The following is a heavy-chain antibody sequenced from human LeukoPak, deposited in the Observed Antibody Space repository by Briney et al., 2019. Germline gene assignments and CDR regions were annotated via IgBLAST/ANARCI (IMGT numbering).Heavy chain of an antibody. CDR1: GRSLSSFY. CDR2: IYYSEST. CDR3: ASWIQRRLGSFDY. Sequence: SEPLSLTCCVSGRSLSSFYWMWIRQPTERGLEWIGYIYYSESTNYSPSHKSRVTISVDTSKNQFSLKLSSVTAADTAVYYCASWIQRRLGSFDYWGQGTLVTVSS. D-gene: IGHD5-18*01. V-gene: IGHV4-59*01. J-gene: IGHJ4*02.